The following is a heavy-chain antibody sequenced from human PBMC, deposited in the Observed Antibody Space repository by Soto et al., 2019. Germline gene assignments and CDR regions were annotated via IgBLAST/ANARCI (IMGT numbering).Heavy chain of an antibody. CDR3: AKDDCGAHGFIDY. Sequence: PGGSLRLSCAASGFTFDDYGIHWVRQAPGKGLEWVSHMSWSNANTASADSVKGRFTISRDNAKNSLYLQMNSLRHDDTAFYYCAKDDCGAHGFIDYWGRGIMVAVSS. D-gene: IGHD2-21*01. CDR1: GFTFDDYG. V-gene: IGHV3-9*01. J-gene: IGHJ4*02. CDR2: MSWSNANT.